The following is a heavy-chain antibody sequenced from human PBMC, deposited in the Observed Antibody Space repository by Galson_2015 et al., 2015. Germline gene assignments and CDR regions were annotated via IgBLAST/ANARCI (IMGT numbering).Heavy chain of an antibody. Sequence: CAISGDSVSSNIVGWNWIRQSPSRGLEWLGRTYYRSSWNSDYAESVKRRLAINADTSRNQISLQLTSVTPEDTAVYYCARVAHLGMDVWGQGTLVTVSS. V-gene: IGHV6-1*01. CDR1: GDSVSSNIVG. CDR2: TYYRSSWNS. D-gene: IGHD6-13*01. J-gene: IGHJ4*02. CDR3: ARVAHLGMDV.